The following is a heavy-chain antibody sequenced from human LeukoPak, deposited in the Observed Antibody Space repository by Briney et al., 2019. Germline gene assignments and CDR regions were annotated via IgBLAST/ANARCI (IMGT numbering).Heavy chain of an antibody. Sequence: SETLSLTCTVSGGSISSYYWSWIRQPAGKGLEWIGRIYTSGSTNYNPSLKSRVTMSVDTSKNQFSLKLSSVTAADTAVYYCARLGIGVVPSAMLGDYYFDYWGQGTLVTVSS. D-gene: IGHD2-2*01. CDR1: GGSISSYY. V-gene: IGHV4-4*07. J-gene: IGHJ4*02. CDR2: IYTSGST. CDR3: ARLGIGVVPSAMLGDYYFDY.